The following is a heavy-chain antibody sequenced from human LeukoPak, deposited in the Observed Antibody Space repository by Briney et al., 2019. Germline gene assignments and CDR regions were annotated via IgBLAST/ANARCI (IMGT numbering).Heavy chain of an antibody. CDR2: INWNGGST. D-gene: IGHD3-10*01. V-gene: IGHV3-20*04. CDR3: AREPDYYGSGSFSPLDY. CDR1: GFTFVDYG. J-gene: IGHJ4*02. Sequence: GGSLRLSCAASGFTFVDYGMGWVRQAPGKGLEWVSGINWNGGSTGYADSVKGRFTISRDNAKNSLYLQMNSLRAEDTAVYYCAREPDYYGSGSFSPLDYWGQGTLVTVSS.